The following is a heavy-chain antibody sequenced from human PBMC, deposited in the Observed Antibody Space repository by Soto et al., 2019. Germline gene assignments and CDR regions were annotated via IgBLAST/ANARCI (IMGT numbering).Heavy chain of an antibody. CDR2: IIPIFGTA. CDR1: GGTFSSSA. J-gene: IGHJ4*02. CDR3: ARPLRWRDGFTFDY. Sequence: QVQLVQSGAEVKKPGSSVKVSCKASGGTFSSSAISWVRQAPGQGLEWIGGIIPIFGTATYAQKFQGRVTITADESTSTAYMELSSLRSEDTAVYYCARPLRWRDGFTFDYWGQGTLVTFSS. D-gene: IGHD3-3*01. V-gene: IGHV1-69*01.